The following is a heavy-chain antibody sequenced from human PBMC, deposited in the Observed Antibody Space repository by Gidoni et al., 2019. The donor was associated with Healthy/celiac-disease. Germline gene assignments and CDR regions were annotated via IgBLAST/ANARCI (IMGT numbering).Heavy chain of an antibody. CDR3: ARLVHDDNSYFDY. Sequence: EVQLVETGGGLIQPGGSLRLCCAASGFTVSSNYMRWGRQAPGKGLEWVSVIYSGGSTAYADSLKGRFTISRDNPKNPLYLQMTSLRAEDTAVYYCARLVHDDNSYFDYWGQGTLVTVSS. V-gene: IGHV3-53*02. J-gene: IGHJ4*02. CDR1: GFTVSSNY. CDR2: IYSGGST. D-gene: IGHD3-10*01.